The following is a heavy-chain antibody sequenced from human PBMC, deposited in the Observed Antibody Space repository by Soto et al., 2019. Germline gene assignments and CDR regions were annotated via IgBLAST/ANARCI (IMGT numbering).Heavy chain of an antibody. CDR3: ARDLNDILTGYPAPGWFDP. V-gene: IGHV4-59*01. Sequence: SETLSLTCTVSGGSISSYYWSWIRQPPGKGLEWIGYIYYSGSTNYNPSLKSRVTISVDTSKNQFSLKLSSVTAADTAVYYCARDLNDILTGYPAPGWFDPWGQGTLVTVSS. D-gene: IGHD3-9*01. CDR1: GGSISSYY. J-gene: IGHJ5*02. CDR2: IYYSGST.